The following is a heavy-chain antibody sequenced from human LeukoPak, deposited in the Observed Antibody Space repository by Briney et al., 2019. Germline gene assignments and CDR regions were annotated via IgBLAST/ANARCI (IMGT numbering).Heavy chain of an antibody. CDR3: ARDPYSSSRALNWFDP. CDR1: GGSFSGYY. CDR2: INHSGST. J-gene: IGHJ5*02. V-gene: IGHV4-34*01. Sequence: SETLSLTCAVYGGSFSGYYWSWIRQPPGKGLEWIGEINHSGSTNYNPSLKSRVTISVDTSKNQFSLKLSSVTAADTAVYYCARDPYSSSRALNWFDPWGQGTLVTVSS. D-gene: IGHD6-6*01.